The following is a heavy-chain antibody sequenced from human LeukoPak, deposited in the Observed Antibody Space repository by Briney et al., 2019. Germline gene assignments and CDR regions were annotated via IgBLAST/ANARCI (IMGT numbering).Heavy chain of an antibody. CDR2: MNPNSGNR. CDR1: GYTFTSYY. D-gene: IGHD3-10*01. V-gene: IGHV1-8*01. CDR3: ARGSEWVYGSGRGWFDP. Sequence: RASVKVSCKASGYTFTSYYINWVRQATGQGLEWMGWMNPNSGNRGYAQKFQGRVTMTRNTSISTAYMELSSLRSDDTAVYYCARGSEWVYGSGRGWFDPGGQGTLVSVSS. J-gene: IGHJ5*02.